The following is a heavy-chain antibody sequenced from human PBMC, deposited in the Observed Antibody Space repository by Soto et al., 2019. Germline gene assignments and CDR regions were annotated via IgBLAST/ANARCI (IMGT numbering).Heavy chain of an antibody. CDR3: ARDMARTTYPPDDYDFWSGYPNWFDP. CDR2: ISYDGSNK. Sequence: GGSLRLSCAASGFTFSSYAMHWVRQAPGKGLEWVAVISYDGSNKYYADSVKGRFTISRDNSKNTLYLQMNSLRAEDTAVYYCARDMARTTYPPDDYDFWSGYPNWFDPWGQGTLVTVSS. J-gene: IGHJ5*02. V-gene: IGHV3-30-3*01. D-gene: IGHD3-3*01. CDR1: GFTFSSYA.